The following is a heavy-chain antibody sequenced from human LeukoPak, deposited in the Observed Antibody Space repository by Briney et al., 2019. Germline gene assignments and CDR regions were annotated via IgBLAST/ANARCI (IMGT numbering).Heavy chain of an antibody. CDR1: GASISSTSYY. V-gene: IGHV4-39*07. D-gene: IGHD6-19*01. Sequence: PSDTLSLTCTVSGASISSTSYYWGWIRQPPGKGLEWIGSTYYRGTTYYNPSFKSRVTISVDMSKNHFSLRLSSVTAADTAMYYCARGTLYSGWSYYFDYWGQGSQVTVSS. CDR3: ARGTLYSGWSYYFDY. CDR2: TYYRGTT. J-gene: IGHJ4*02.